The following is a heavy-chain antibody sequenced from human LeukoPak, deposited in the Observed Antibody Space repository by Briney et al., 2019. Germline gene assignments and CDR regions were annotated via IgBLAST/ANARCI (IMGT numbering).Heavy chain of an antibody. D-gene: IGHD6-19*01. CDR1: GFSFSSYW. Sequence: GSLRLSCAASGFSFSSYWMHWVRQAPGKGLVWVSRINSDGSSTSYADSVKGRFTISRDNAKNTLYLQMNSLRAEDTAVYYCARVESSGWYPYYFDYWGQGTLVTVSS. V-gene: IGHV3-74*01. J-gene: IGHJ4*02. CDR3: ARVESSGWYPYYFDY. CDR2: INSDGSST.